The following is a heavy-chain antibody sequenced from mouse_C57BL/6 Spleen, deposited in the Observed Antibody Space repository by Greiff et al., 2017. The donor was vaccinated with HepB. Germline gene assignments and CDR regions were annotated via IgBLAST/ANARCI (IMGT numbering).Heavy chain of an antibody. D-gene: IGHD2-5*01. CDR1: GYTFTSYW. CDR2: IDPSDSET. V-gene: IGHV1-52*01. Sequence: QVQLQQPGAELVRPGSSVKLSCKASGYTFTSYWMHWVKQRPIQGLEWIGNIDPSDSETHYNQKFKDKATLTVDKSSSTAYMHLSSLTSEDSAVYYCARKDSNYWYFDVWGTGTTVTVSS. J-gene: IGHJ1*03. CDR3: ARKDSNYWYFDV.